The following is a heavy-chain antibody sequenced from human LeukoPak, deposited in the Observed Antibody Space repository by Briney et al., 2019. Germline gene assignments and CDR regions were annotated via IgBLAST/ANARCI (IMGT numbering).Heavy chain of an antibody. CDR1: GFTFSSYW. CDR3: ARGGSGWYKDY. CDR2: IKQDGSEK. D-gene: IGHD6-19*01. J-gene: IGHJ4*02. Sequence: PGGSLGLSCAASGFTFSSYWMSWVRQAPGKGLEWVANIKQDGSEKYYVDSVKGRFTISRDSAKNSLYLQMNSLRAEDTAVYYCARGGSGWYKDYWGQGTLVTVSS. V-gene: IGHV3-7*05.